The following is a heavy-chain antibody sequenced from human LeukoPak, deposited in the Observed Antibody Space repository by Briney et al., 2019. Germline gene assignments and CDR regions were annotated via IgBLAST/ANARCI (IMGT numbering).Heavy chain of an antibody. Sequence: SETLSLTCTVSGGSISSYYWSWIRQPPGKGLEWIGYIYYSGSTDYNPSLKSRVTISVDTSKNQFSLKLNSVTAADTAVYYCARPQSGSRFQFDHWGQGTLVTVSS. V-gene: IGHV4-59*08. CDR1: GGSISSYY. CDR3: ARPQSGSRFQFDH. D-gene: IGHD1-26*01. CDR2: IYYSGST. J-gene: IGHJ4*02.